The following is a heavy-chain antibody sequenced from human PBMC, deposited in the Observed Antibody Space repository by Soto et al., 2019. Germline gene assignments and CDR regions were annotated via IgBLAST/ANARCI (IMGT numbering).Heavy chain of an antibody. CDR2: IYHSGST. CDR1: GGSVGSSNW. D-gene: IGHD2-2*02. V-gene: IGHV4-4*02. J-gene: IGHJ4*02. Sequence: SETLSLTCTVSGGSVGSSNWWSWVRQPPGKGLEWIGEIYHSGSTNYNPSLKSRVTISVDKSKNQFSLKLSSVTAADTAVYYCARDRGQCSSTSCYTVNFDYWGQGTLVTVSS. CDR3: ARDRGQCSSTSCYTVNFDY.